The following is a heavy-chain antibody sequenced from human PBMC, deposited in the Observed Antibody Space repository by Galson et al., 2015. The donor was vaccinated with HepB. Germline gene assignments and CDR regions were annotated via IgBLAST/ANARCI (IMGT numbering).Heavy chain of an antibody. V-gene: IGHV3-7*03. CDR1: GFTFSTYW. CDR2: IKHDGSDK. J-gene: IGHJ4*02. CDR3: ARDQAAYGDTHDY. Sequence: SLRLSCAASGFTFSTYWMSWVRQAPGKGLEWVANIKHDGSDKFSVDSVRGRFTISRDNATNSLSLQMNSLRAEDTAVYYCARDQAAYGDTHDYWGQGTLVTVSS. D-gene: IGHD4-17*01.